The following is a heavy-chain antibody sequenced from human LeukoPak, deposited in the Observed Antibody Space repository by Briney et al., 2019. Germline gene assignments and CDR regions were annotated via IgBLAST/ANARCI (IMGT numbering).Heavy chain of an antibody. CDR2: VNHLGGT. V-gene: IGHV4-34*01. D-gene: IGHD3-10*01. Sequence: PSETLSLTCAVYGGSFSAYYWSWIRQSPGKGLVWIGQVNHLGGTKYQPSFKSRFTISVDTSNNQFSLNLSSVTAAETAGYYCVRETYYYGSGNWYFDLGGRGTLVTVSS. J-gene: IGHJ2*01. CDR3: VRETYYYGSGNWYFDL. CDR1: GGSFSAYY.